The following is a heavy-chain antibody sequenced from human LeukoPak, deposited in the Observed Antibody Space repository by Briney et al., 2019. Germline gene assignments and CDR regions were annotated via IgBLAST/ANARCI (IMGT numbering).Heavy chain of an antibody. J-gene: IGHJ1*01. Sequence: SETLSLTCTVSGGSISSHYWSWIRQPAGKGLEWIGRFYSRGSTNYNPSLKSRVTISVDMSKNQFSLKLSSVAAADTAVYYCARAAATFDSSGYYLEYFQYWGQGTLVTVSS. CDR2: FYSRGST. V-gene: IGHV4-4*07. CDR1: GGSISSHY. CDR3: ARAAATFDSSGYYLEYFQY. D-gene: IGHD3-22*01.